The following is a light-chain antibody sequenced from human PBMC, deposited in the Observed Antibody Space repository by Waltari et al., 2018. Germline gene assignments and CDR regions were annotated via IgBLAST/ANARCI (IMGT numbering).Light chain of an antibody. V-gene: IGKV1-39*01. CDR3: QQSYSTPPRT. CDR1: QSISNN. CDR2: AAS. Sequence: EIQMTQSRRSLSASVGDRVTITRRASQSISNNLTWYQQKGGKAPKLLIYAASSLQSAVPSKFSSSGSSTDFTLTILTLQPDDFATYYCQQSYSTPPRTFGQGTKVENK. J-gene: IGKJ1*01.